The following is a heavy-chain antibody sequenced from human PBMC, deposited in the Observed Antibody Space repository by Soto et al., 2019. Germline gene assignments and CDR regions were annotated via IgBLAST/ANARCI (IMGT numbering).Heavy chain of an antibody. J-gene: IGHJ5*02. Sequence: LSLTCTVSGGSISSGGYYWSWIRQHPGRGLEWIGYIYYNGNTYYNPSLKSRVTVSVDTSKNQFSLNVRSVTAADTAVYYCARCSLVVIPVPGFDPWGQGTRVTDSS. D-gene: IGHD2-15*01. CDR1: GGSISSGGYY. V-gene: IGHV4-31*03. CDR2: IYYNGNT. CDR3: ARCSLVVIPVPGFDP.